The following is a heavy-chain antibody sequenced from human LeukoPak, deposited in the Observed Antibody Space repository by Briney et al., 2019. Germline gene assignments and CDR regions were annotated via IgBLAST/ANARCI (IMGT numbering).Heavy chain of an antibody. V-gene: IGHV3-23*01. D-gene: IGHD3-3*01. CDR3: GKANLPVLRFLEWLTTNWFDP. Sequence: PGGSLTLSCAASGFTFSSYAMSWVRQAPGKGLEWVSAIIGSGGSTYYADSVKGLFTISRDNSKNTPYLQMNGLRAEDTAVYYCGKANLPVLRFLEWLTTNWFDPWGQGTLVTVSS. CDR1: GFTFSSYA. J-gene: IGHJ5*02. CDR2: IIGSGGST.